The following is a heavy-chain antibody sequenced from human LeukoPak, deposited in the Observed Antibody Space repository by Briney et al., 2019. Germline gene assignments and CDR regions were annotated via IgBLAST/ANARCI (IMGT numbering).Heavy chain of an antibody. D-gene: IGHD2-2*01. Sequence: PGGSLRLSCAASGFTFSVSTMTWVRQAPGKGLEWVSSISPSGTDMYFAQSLKGRFTISRDNTWGTVSLQMSGLRVDDTAVYYCARADCRTASCFLDNWGQGTLVTVSS. J-gene: IGHJ4*02. V-gene: IGHV3-21*01. CDR1: GFTFSVST. CDR3: ARADCRTASCFLDN. CDR2: ISPSGTDM.